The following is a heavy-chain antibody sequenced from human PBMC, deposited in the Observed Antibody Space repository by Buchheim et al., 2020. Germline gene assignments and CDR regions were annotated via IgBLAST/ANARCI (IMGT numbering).Heavy chain of an antibody. CDR3: ARVADYGDSTAHYYGMDV. CDR1: GFTFSSYA. Sequence: EVQLLESGGGLVQPGGSLRLSCAASGFTFSSYAMSWVRQAPGKGLEWVSAITGSGGNTYYADSVKGRFTISRDNSKNTLYLQMNSLRAEDTAVYYCARVADYGDSTAHYYGMDVWGQGTT. V-gene: IGHV3-23*01. CDR2: ITGSGGNT. D-gene: IGHD4-17*01. J-gene: IGHJ6*02.